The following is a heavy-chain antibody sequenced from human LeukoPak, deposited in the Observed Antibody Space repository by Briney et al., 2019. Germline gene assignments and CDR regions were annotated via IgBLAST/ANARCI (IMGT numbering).Heavy chain of an antibody. D-gene: IGHD1-26*01. CDR1: GYTFTSYA. CDR3: ARGSSGSYYTPPDY. J-gene: IGHJ4*02. CDR2: INTNTGNP. Sequence: ASVTVSCKASGYTFTSYAMNWVRQAPGQGLEWMGWINTNTGNPTYAQGFTGRFVFSLDTSVSTAYLQISSLKAEDTAVYYCARGSSGSYYTPPDYWGQGTLVTVSS. V-gene: IGHV7-4-1*02.